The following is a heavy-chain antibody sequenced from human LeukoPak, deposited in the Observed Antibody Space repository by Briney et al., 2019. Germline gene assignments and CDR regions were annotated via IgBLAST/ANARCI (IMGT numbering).Heavy chain of an antibody. CDR2: IYTSGST. Sequence: KSSETLSLTCAVSGGSISSYYWSWIRQPAGKGLEWIGRIYTSGSTNYNPSLKSRVTMSVDTSKNQFSLKLSSVTAADTAVYYCARNGGQQLHPGLDPWGQGTLVTVSS. V-gene: IGHV4-4*07. D-gene: IGHD6-13*01. J-gene: IGHJ5*02. CDR3: ARNGGQQLHPGLDP. CDR1: GGSISSYY.